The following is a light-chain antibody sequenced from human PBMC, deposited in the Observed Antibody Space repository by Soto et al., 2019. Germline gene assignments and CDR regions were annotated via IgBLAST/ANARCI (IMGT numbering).Light chain of an antibody. CDR3: SSYTSSSTWV. V-gene: IGLV2-14*01. CDR2: EVS. CDR1: SSDVGGYNY. J-gene: IGLJ3*02. Sequence: QSALTQPASVSGSPGQSITISCSGTSSDVGGYNYVSWYQHHPGKAPKLIIYEVSYRPSGVSSRFSASKSGNTASLTISGLQPEDEADYYCSSYTSSSTWVFGGGTKLTVL.